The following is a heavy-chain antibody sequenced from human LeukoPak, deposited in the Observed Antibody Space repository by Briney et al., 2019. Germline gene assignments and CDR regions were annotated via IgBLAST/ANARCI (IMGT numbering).Heavy chain of an antibody. D-gene: IGHD3-9*01. CDR3: ARRDFDWLLSAAWFDP. CDR1: GGSISSSSYY. CDR2: IYYSGST. J-gene: IGHJ5*02. Sequence: PSETLSLTCTVSGGSISSSSYYWGWIRQPPRKGLEWIGSIYYSGSTYYNPSLKSRVTISVDTSKNQFSLKLSSVTAADTAVYYCARRDFDWLLSAAWFDPWGQGTLVTVSS. V-gene: IGHV4-39*01.